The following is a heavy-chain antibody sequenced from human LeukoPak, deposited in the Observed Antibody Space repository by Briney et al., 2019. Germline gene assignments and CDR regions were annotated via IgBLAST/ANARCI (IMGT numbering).Heavy chain of an antibody. CDR3: ARGGLEMATIGAFDI. CDR1: GGSFSGYF. CDR2: INHSGST. D-gene: IGHD5-24*01. Sequence: SETLSLTCAVYGGSFSGYFWSWIRQPPGKGLEWIGEINHSGSTNYNPSLKSRVTISVDTSKNQFSLKLSSVTAADTAVWYCARGGLEMATIGAFDIWGQGTMVTVSS. V-gene: IGHV4-34*01. J-gene: IGHJ3*02.